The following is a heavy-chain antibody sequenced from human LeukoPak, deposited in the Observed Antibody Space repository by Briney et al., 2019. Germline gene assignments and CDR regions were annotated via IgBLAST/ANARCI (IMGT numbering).Heavy chain of an antibody. V-gene: IGHV3-23*01. CDR2: ISGSGGST. Sequence: GGSLRLSCAASGFTFSSYAMSWVRQAPGKGLEWVSAISGSGGSTYYADSVKGRFTISRVNSKNTLYLQMNSLRAEDTAVYYCAKDPRYDILTGYDLNYFDYWGQGTLVTVSS. CDR1: GFTFSSYA. D-gene: IGHD3-9*01. J-gene: IGHJ4*02. CDR3: AKDPRYDILTGYDLNYFDY.